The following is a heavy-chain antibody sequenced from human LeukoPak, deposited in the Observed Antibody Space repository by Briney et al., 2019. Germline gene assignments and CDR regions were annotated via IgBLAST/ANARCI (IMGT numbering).Heavy chain of an antibody. CDR2: IYYSGRT. V-gene: IGHV4-59*08. D-gene: IGHD5-12*01. CDR3: ARHFVVPGLPPYYSYGMDV. J-gene: IGHJ6*02. Sequence: SETLSLTCTVSGGSISSYYWGGIRQPPGKGLEWIGYIYYSGRTSYNPSLKSRVTISVDTSKNQFSLKLSSVPAADTAVYYCARHFVVPGLPPYYSYGMDVWGQGTTVTVSS. CDR1: GGSISSYY.